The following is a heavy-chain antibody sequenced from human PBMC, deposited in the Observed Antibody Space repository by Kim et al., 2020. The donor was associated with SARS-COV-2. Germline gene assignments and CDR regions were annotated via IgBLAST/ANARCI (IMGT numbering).Heavy chain of an antibody. CDR1: GFTFSDYY. CDR3: ARERTGHGDYDPY. J-gene: IGHJ4*02. D-gene: IGHD4-17*01. Sequence: GGYLRLSCAASGFTFSDYYMSWIRQAPGKGLEWVSYISSSSSYTNYADSVKGRFTISRDNAKNSLYLQMNSLRAEDTAVYYCARERTGHGDYDPYWGQGTLVTVSS. V-gene: IGHV3-11*06. CDR2: ISSSSSYT.